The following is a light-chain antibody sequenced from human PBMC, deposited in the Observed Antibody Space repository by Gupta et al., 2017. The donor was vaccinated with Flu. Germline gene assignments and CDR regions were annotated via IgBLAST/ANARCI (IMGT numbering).Light chain of an antibody. V-gene: IGLV1-40*01. CDR3: QSYDSSLSGSKV. CDR2: GNS. Sequence: QSVLPQPPSVSGAPGQRVTISCTASSPNIGAGYDVHWYQQLPVTAPKLLIYGNSNRPSGVPDRFSGSKSGTSASLAITGLQAEDEADYYCQSYDSSLSGSKVFGGGTKLTPL. J-gene: IGLJ3*02. CDR1: SPNIGAGYD.